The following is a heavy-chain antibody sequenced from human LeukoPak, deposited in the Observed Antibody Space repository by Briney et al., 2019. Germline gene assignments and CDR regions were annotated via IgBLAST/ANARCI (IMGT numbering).Heavy chain of an antibody. V-gene: IGHV3-7*05. CDR3: ASPLVESSGNVHFGL. D-gene: IGHD4-23*01. J-gene: IGHJ2*01. CDR1: GFTFSDYW. Sequence: GGSLRLSCAASGFTFSDYWMTWVRQAPGKGLEWVANIKQAGSEKSYVDSVKGRFIISRDNAKKSLYMEMNSLRAEDTAVYYCASPLVESSGNVHFGLWGRGTLVTVSS. CDR2: IKQAGSEK.